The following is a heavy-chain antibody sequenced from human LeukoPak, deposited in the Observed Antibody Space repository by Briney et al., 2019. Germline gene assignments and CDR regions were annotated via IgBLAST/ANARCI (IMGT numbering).Heavy chain of an antibody. Sequence: GGSLRLSCAASGFTFSSYGMNWVRQAPGKGLEWVAVIWYDGSNKYYADSVKGRFTISRDNSKNTLYLQMNSLRAEDTAVYYCAKEKAIATINYGLDVWGQGTTVTVSS. CDR1: GFTFSSYG. CDR2: IWYDGSNK. CDR3: AKEKAIATINYGLDV. D-gene: IGHD1-1*01. J-gene: IGHJ6*02. V-gene: IGHV3-33*06.